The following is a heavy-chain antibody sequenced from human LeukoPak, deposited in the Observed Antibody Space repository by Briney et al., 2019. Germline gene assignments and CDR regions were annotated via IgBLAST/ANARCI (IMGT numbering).Heavy chain of an antibody. V-gene: IGHV4-59*12. CDR2: IYYSGSGST. CDR3: ARDKTQAPFGY. CDR1: GGSFSGYY. Sequence: SETLSLTCAVYGGSFSGYYWSWIRQPPGKGLEWIGYIYYSGSGSTNYNPSLKSRVTISVDTSKNQFSLKLTSVTAADTAVYYCARDKTQAPFGYWGQGTLVTVSS. J-gene: IGHJ4*02.